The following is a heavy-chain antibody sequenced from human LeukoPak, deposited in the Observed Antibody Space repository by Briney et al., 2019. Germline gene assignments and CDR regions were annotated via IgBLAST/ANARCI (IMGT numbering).Heavy chain of an antibody. J-gene: IGHJ4*02. CDR3: ARDYYRYCSGGSCYQPFDY. CDR2: ISANNGNT. Sequence: ASVKVSCKASGYTFTSYGISWVRQAPGQGLEWMGWISANNGNTNYAQKLQGRVTMTTDTSTSTAYMELRSLRSDDTAVYYCARDYYRYCSGGSCYQPFDYWGQGTLVTVSS. D-gene: IGHD2-15*01. V-gene: IGHV1-18*01. CDR1: GYTFTSYG.